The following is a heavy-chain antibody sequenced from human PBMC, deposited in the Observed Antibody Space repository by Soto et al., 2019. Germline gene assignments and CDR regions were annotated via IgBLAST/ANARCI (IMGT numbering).Heavy chain of an antibody. CDR2: IIPISGTA. D-gene: IGHD2-2*01. CDR1: GGTFSSYA. J-gene: IGHJ6*02. CDR3: ARSQGSSTSLEIYYYYYYGMDV. V-gene: IGHV1-69*01. Sequence: QVQLVQSWAEVKKPGSSVKVSCKASGGTFSSYAISWVRQAPGQGLEWMGGIIPISGTANYAQKLQGRVTITADESTSTAYMELSSLRSEDTAVYYCARSQGSSTSLEIYYYYYYGMDVWGQGTTVTVSS.